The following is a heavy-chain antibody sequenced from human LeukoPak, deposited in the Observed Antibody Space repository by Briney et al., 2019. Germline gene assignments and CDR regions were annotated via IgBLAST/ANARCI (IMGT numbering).Heavy chain of an antibody. CDR2: IYHSGST. CDR3: ARALDYYDSSGYYYGRGPIDY. CDR1: GGSISSGGYS. J-gene: IGHJ4*02. Sequence: SQTLSLTCAVSGGSISSGGYSWSWIRQPPGKGLERIGYIYHSGSTYYNPSLKSRVTISVDRSKNQFSLKLSSVTAADTAVYYCARALDYYDSSGYYYGRGPIDYWGQGTLVTVSS. V-gene: IGHV4-30-2*01. D-gene: IGHD3-22*01.